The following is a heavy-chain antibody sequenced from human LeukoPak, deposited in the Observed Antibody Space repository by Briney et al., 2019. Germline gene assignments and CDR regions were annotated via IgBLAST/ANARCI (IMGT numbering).Heavy chain of an antibody. J-gene: IGHJ5*02. Sequence: SETLSLTCTVSGGSISDSYWSWIRQPPGKGLEWIGKIHDSGITNYNPSLRSRVTFSVDTSKKQFSLNLNSVTAADTAVYYCARGGYMSNWFEHWGQGTPVTVSS. D-gene: IGHD5-12*01. CDR3: ARGGYMSNWFEH. V-gene: IGHV4-59*01. CDR2: IHDSGIT. CDR1: GGSISDSY.